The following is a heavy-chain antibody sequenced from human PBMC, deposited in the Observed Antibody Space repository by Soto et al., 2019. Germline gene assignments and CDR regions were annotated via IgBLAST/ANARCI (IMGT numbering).Heavy chain of an antibody. D-gene: IGHD5-18*01. CDR1: GGSISSGGYY. V-gene: IGHV4-31*03. CDR3: AARTVDTTMFGMYY. J-gene: IGHJ4*02. CDR2: IFYSGTT. Sequence: PSETLSLTCTVSGGSISSGGYYWSWIRQHPGKGLEWIGYIFYSGTTYYNPSLKSRVTISVDTSKNQFSLKLTSVTAADTAVYYCAARTVDTTMFGMYYWGQGAQVTVSS.